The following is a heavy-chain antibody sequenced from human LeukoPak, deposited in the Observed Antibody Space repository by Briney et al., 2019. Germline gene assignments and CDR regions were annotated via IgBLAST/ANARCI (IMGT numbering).Heavy chain of an antibody. CDR1: GGSISSYY. CDR2: IYYSGNT. J-gene: IGHJ5*02. V-gene: IGHV4-59*08. CDR3: ARRNYYGSGSYYPDNRFDP. Sequence: KPSETLSLTCTVSGGSISSYYWSWIRQPPGRGLEWIGYIYYSGNTNYNPSLKSRVTISVDTSKNQFSLKLSSVTAADTAVYYCARRNYYGSGSYYPDNRFDPWGQGTLVTVSS. D-gene: IGHD3-10*01.